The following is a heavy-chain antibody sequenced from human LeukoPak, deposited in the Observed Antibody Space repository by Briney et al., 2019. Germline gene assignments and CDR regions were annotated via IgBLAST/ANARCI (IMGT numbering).Heavy chain of an antibody. CDR1: GFTFSSYA. J-gene: IGHJ4*02. Sequence: GGSLRLSCAASGFTFSSYAMHWVRQAPGKGLEWAAVISYDGSNKYYADSVKGRFTISRDNSKNTLYLQMNSLRAEDTAVYYCARDMLRDYGDYNDYWGQGTLVTVSS. V-gene: IGHV3-30-3*01. CDR3: ARDMLRDYGDYNDY. D-gene: IGHD4-17*01. CDR2: ISYDGSNK.